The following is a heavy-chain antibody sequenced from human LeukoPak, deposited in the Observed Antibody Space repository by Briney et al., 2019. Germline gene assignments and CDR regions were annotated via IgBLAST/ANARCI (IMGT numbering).Heavy chain of an antibody. D-gene: IGHD2-2*01. CDR2: ISGSGGST. CDR3: AKDGDIVVVPAAMPFDY. V-gene: IGHV3-23*01. Sequence: GGSLRLSCAASGFTFSSYVVSWVRQAPGKGLEWVSAISGSGGSTYYADSVKGRFTISRDNSKNTLYLQMNSLGAEDTAVYYCAKDGDIVVVPAAMPFDYWGQGTLVTVSS. J-gene: IGHJ4*02. CDR1: GFTFSSYV.